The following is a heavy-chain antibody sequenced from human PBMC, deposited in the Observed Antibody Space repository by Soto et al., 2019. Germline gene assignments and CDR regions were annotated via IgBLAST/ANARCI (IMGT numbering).Heavy chain of an antibody. Sequence: PSETLSLTCAVSSGSIGSSNGWSWVRQPPGKGLEWIGEIYHSGSTNDNPSLKSRVTISVDKSKNQFSLKLSSVTAADTAVYYCVRKTGTTKRNNWFDPWGQGTLVTVSS. J-gene: IGHJ5*02. CDR1: SGSIGSSNG. D-gene: IGHD1-1*01. V-gene: IGHV4-4*02. CDR2: IYHSGST. CDR3: VRKTGTTKRNNWFDP.